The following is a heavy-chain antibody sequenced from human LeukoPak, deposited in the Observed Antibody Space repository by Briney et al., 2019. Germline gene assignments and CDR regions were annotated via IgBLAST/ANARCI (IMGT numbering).Heavy chain of an antibody. J-gene: IGHJ4*02. CDR1: GASISSSSYY. CDR3: ARDPDVSAIVDATESAAGY. CDR2: IYYSGST. D-gene: IGHD3-3*01. V-gene: IGHV4-39*07. Sequence: SDTLSLTCTVSGASISSSSYYWGWLRQPPGKGLEWIGSIYYSGSTYYNPSLKSRVTISVDTSKIQFSLKLSPVTATHTAVYYCARDPDVSAIVDATESAAGYWCRGKRVTVSS.